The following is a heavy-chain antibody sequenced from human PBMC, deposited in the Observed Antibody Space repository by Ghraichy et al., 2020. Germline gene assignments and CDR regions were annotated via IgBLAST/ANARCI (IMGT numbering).Heavy chain of an antibody. CDR3: SRLLWTGEGGRGIVDI. J-gene: IGHJ3*02. Sequence: SETLSLTCTVSGGSISSSSYYWGWIRQPPGKGLEWIGSIYYSGSTYYNPSLKSRVTMSVDTSKNQFSLNLSSVTAADTAVYYCSRLLWTGEGGRGIVDIWGQGTMVTVSS. D-gene: IGHD3/OR15-3a*01. V-gene: IGHV4-39*01. CDR2: IYYSGST. CDR1: GGSISSSSYY.